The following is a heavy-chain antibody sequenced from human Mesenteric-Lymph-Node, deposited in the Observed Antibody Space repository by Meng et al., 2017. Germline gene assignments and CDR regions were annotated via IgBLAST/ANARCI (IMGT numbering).Heavy chain of an antibody. CDR1: GGSSTLGGCS. CDR2: AYYSWST. D-gene: IGHD2-15*01. Sequence: DSGPGRLSPSQGLCLTCTVSGGSSTLGGCSWSWVRQPPGKGLEWIGYAYYSWSTHYDPSLKCRVTISVDTSMIQFSLKVSSVTAADTAVYYCARQATGYCRGGSCYSGSIFDYWGQGTLVTVSS. J-gene: IGHJ4*02. CDR3: ARQATGYCRGGSCYSGSIFDY. V-gene: IGHV4-30-4*08.